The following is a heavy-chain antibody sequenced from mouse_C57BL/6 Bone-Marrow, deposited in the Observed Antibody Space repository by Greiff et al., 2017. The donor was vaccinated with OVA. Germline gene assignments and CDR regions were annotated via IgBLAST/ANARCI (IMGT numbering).Heavy chain of an antibody. CDR2: ISDGGSYT. CDR3: ASGEMGSWFAY. Sequence: EVHLVESGGGLVKPGGSLKLSCAASGFTFSSYAMSWVRQTPEKRLEWVATISDGGSYTYYPDNVKGRFTISRDNAKNNLYLQMSHLKSEDTAMYYCASGEMGSWFAYWGQGTLVTVSA. J-gene: IGHJ3*01. D-gene: IGHD2-13*01. CDR1: GFTFSSYA. V-gene: IGHV5-4*01.